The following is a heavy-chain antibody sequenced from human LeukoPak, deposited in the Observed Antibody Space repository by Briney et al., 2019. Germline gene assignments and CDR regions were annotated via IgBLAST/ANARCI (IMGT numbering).Heavy chain of an antibody. CDR1: GFTFSSYG. CDR3: AKPLWFGESSGFDY. CDR2: ISYDGSNK. D-gene: IGHD3-10*01. Sequence: GGSLRLSCAASGFTFSSYGMHWVRQAPGKGLEWVAVISYDGSNKYYADSVKGRFTISRDNAKNSLYLQMNSLRAEDTALYYCAKPLWFGESSGFDYWGQGTLVTVSS. V-gene: IGHV3-30*18. J-gene: IGHJ4*02.